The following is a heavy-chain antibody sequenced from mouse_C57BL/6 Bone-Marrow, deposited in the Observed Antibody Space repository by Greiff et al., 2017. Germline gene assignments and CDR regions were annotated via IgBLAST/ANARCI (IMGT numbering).Heavy chain of an antibody. J-gene: IGHJ4*01. CDR2: INYDGSST. V-gene: IGHV5-16*01. CDR1: GFTFSDYY. CDR3: ARDVGLLAMDY. Sequence: EVHLVESEGGLVQPGSSMKLSCTASGFTFSDYYMAWVRQVPEKGLEWVANINYDGSSTYYLDSLKSRFIISRDNAKNILYLQMSSLKSEDTATYDCARDVGLLAMDYWGQGTSVTVSS.